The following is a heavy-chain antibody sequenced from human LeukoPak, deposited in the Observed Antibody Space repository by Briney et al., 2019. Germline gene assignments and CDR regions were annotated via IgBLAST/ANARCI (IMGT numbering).Heavy chain of an antibody. CDR1: GFTFSSYD. J-gene: IGHJ4*02. CDR2: IGTAGDT. Sequence: AGGSLRLSCAASGFTFSSYDMHWVRQATGKGLEWVSAIGTAGDTYYPGSVKDRFTISRENAKNSLYLQMNSLRAGDTAVYYCARRSSGWNGEYYFDYWGQGTLVTVSS. D-gene: IGHD6-19*01. CDR3: ARRSSGWNGEYYFDY. V-gene: IGHV3-13*01.